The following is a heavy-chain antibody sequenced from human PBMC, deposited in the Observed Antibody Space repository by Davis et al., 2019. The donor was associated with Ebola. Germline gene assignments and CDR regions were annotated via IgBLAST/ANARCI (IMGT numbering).Heavy chain of an antibody. V-gene: IGHV4-34*01. CDR3: ARKYYDFWSGYV. CDR2: INHSGST. J-gene: IGHJ6*02. CDR1: GGSFSGYY. D-gene: IGHD3-3*01. Sequence: MPSETLSLTCAVYGGSFSGYYWSWICQRPGKGLEWIGEINHSGSTNYNPPLKSRVTISVDTSKNQFSLKLSSVTAADTAVYYCARKYYDFWSGYVWGQGTTVTVSS.